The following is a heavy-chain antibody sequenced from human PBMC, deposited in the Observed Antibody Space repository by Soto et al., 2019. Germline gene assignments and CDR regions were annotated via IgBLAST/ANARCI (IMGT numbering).Heavy chain of an antibody. J-gene: IGHJ6*02. CDR2: VYYSGRT. Sequence: QLQLQESGPGLVKPSETLSLTCTVSGGSISSSSYSWGWIRQPPGKRLEWVGGVYYSGRTYYNPSLKSRVTIFVDTSKNQCSLKLSSVTAADTAVYYCARHLGYCSSTSCYQTYGMDVWGQGTTVTVSS. CDR1: GGSISSSSYS. CDR3: ARHLGYCSSTSCYQTYGMDV. V-gene: IGHV4-39*01. D-gene: IGHD2-2*01.